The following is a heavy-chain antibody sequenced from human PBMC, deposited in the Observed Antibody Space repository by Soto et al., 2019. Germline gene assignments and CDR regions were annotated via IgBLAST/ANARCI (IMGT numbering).Heavy chain of an antibody. Sequence: GESLKISCKASGYSFTTYWIGWVRQMPGKGLEWMGIIYPGDSDTRYSPSFQGQVTISADKSINTAYLQWGSLKASDTAVYYCARHMRYISWTSSYYYYGMDVWAQGTTVTVSS. D-gene: IGHD6-6*01. V-gene: IGHV5-51*01. CDR1: GYSFTTYW. CDR3: ARHMRYISWTSSYYYYGMDV. J-gene: IGHJ6*02. CDR2: IYPGDSDT.